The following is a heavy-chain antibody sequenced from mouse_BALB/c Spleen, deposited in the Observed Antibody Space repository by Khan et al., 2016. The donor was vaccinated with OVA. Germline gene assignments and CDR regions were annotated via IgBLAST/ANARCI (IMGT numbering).Heavy chain of an antibody. CDR3: ARVYGGDFDY. V-gene: IGHV3-2*02. J-gene: IGHJ2*01. Sequence: EVQLQESGPDLVKPSQSLSLTCTVTGYSITTDYAWNWIRQFPGKKLEWMGFISYSGNTKYNPSLKSRISITRDTSKNQFFLQLKSVTTEDTARYYCARVYGGDFDYWGQGTTLTVSS. D-gene: IGHD1-1*01. CDR2: ISYSGNT. CDR1: GYSITTDYA.